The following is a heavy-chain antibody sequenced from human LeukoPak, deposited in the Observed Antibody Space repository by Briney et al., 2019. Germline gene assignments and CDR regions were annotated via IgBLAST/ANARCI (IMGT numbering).Heavy chain of an antibody. CDR1: GLTFSNAW. J-gene: IGHJ6*02. Sequence: GGSLRLSCAASGLTFSNAWMSWVRQAPGKGLEWVGRIKSKTDGGTTDYAAPVKGRFTISRDDSKNTLYLQMNSLKTEDTAVYYCTTNRGVIYYYYGMDVWGQGTTVTVS. V-gene: IGHV3-15*01. D-gene: IGHD2-21*01. CDR2: IKSKTDGGTT. CDR3: TTNRGVIYYYYGMDV.